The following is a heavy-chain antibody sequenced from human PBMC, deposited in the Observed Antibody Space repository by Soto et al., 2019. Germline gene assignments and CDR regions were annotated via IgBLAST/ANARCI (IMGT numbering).Heavy chain of an antibody. CDR3: ARGTAMAQYFDY. CDR2: IYYSGST. Sequence: PSETLSLTCTVSGGSISSGDYYWSWIRQPPGKGLEWIGYIYYSGSTYYNPSLKSRVTISVDTSKNQFSLKLSSVTAADTAVYYCARGTAMAQYFDYWGQGTLVTV. J-gene: IGHJ4*02. D-gene: IGHD5-18*01. CDR1: GGSISSGDYY. V-gene: IGHV4-30-4*01.